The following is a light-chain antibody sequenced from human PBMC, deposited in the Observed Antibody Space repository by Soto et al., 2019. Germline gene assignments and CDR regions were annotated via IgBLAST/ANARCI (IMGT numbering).Light chain of an antibody. V-gene: IGKV3-15*01. Sequence: EILMTQSPVTLSVSPGERVTVYCAASQSVSSNVSWYQRKPGQPPRLLVYGATSRGTSVPARFSGSGSGTSFTLTISNLESEDSAVYWCQQYDSWPQTYGHGTRLEIK. CDR1: QSVSSN. CDR2: GAT. CDR3: QQYDSWPQT. J-gene: IGKJ2*01.